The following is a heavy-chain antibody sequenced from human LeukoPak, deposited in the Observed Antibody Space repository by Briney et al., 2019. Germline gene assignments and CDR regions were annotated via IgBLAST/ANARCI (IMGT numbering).Heavy chain of an antibody. J-gene: IGHJ4*02. CDR1: GFTFGDYP. V-gene: IGHV3-49*03. CDR3: TRAPIYCGGDCYSAGDDY. D-gene: IGHD2-21*02. CDR2: FRRRAYGGTT. Sequence: GGSLRLFCTASGFTFGDYPMSWLRQAPGRGLEWVGFFRRRAYGGTTEYAASVKGRFTISRDDSKSIAYLQMNSLKTEDTAVYYCTRAPIYCGGDCYSAGDDYWGQGTLVTVSS.